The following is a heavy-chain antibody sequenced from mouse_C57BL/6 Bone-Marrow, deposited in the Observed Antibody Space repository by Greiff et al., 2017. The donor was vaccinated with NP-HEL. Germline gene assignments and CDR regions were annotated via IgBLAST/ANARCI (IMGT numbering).Heavy chain of an antibody. J-gene: IGHJ3*01. CDR2: IYPGSGNT. Sequence: VQLQQSGAELVRPGASVKLSCKASGYTFTDYYINWVKQRPGQGLEWIARIYPGSGNTYYNEKFKGKATLTAEKSSSTAYMQLSSLTSEDSAVYFCARDGRTTWFAYWGQGTLVTVSA. CDR3: ARDGRTTWFAY. V-gene: IGHV1-76*01. CDR1: GYTFTDYY.